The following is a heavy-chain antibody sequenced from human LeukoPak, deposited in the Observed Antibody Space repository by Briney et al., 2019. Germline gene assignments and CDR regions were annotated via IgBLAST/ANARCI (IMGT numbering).Heavy chain of an antibody. J-gene: IGHJ4*02. CDR1: GFTFSSYS. Sequence: GGSLRLSCAASGFTFSSYSMNWVRQAPGKGLEWVSSISSSSSYIYYADSVKGRFTISRDNAKNTLYLQMNSLRAEDTAVYYCAKDQDRYDFWSGYSGYYFDYWGQGTLVTVSS. D-gene: IGHD3-3*01. CDR3: AKDQDRYDFWSGYSGYYFDY. V-gene: IGHV3-21*04. CDR2: ISSSSSYI.